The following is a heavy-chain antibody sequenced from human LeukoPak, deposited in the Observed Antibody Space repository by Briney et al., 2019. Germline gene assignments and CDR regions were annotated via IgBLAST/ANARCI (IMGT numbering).Heavy chain of an antibody. J-gene: IGHJ6*02. CDR2: INPRGGST. D-gene: IGHD6-13*01. CDR3: ARIPGIAAADPYYGMDV. V-gene: IGHV1-46*01. CDR1: GYTFTSYY. Sequence: ASVKVSCKASGYTFTSYYMHWVRQAPGRGLEWMGIINPRGGSTSYAQRFQGRVTMTTDTSTSTAYMELRSLRSDDTAVYYCARIPGIAAADPYYGMDVWGQGTTVTVSS.